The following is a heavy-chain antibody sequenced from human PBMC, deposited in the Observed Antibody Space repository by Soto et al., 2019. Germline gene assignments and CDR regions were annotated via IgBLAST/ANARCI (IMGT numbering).Heavy chain of an antibody. CDR1: GYTFTSYA. Sequence: AXVKVSCKASGYTFTSYAMHWVRQAPGQSLEWMGWINAGNGNTKYSQKFQGRVTITRDTSASTAYMELSSLRSEDTAVYYCATPVSDCSSTSCLYYFDYWGQGTLVTVSS. CDR2: INAGNGNT. D-gene: IGHD2-2*01. CDR3: ATPVSDCSSTSCLYYFDY. V-gene: IGHV1-3*01. J-gene: IGHJ4*02.